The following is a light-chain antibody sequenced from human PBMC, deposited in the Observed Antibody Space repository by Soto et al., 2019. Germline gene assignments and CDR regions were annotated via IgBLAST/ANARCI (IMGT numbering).Light chain of an antibody. CDR2: RND. J-gene: IGLJ1*01. CDR3: AAWENPRTSYV. CDR1: SSNIGSKF. V-gene: IGLV1-47*01. Sequence: QSVLTQPPSASGTPGQRGTISCSGSSSNIGSKFVFWYHQLPGTAPKLLIYRNDQRPSGVPDRISGSKSGTSASLDIDGLRSEDEADYYCAAWENPRTSYVFCTGTELTV.